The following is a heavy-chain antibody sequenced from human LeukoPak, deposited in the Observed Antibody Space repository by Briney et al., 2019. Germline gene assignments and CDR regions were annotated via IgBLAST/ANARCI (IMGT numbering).Heavy chain of an antibody. D-gene: IGHD3-10*01. CDR2: IWYDGSNK. Sequence: GRSLRLSCAASGFTFSSYGMHWVRQAPGKGLEWVAVIWYDGSNKYYADSVKGRFTISRDNSKNTLYLQMNSLRAEDTAVYYCAKERGYGSGSYLEYFQHWGQGTLVTVSS. CDR1: GFTFSSYG. CDR3: AKERGYGSGSYLEYFQH. J-gene: IGHJ1*01. V-gene: IGHV3-33*06.